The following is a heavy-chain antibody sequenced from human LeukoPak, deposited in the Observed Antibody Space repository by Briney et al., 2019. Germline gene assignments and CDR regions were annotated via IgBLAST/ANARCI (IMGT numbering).Heavy chain of an antibody. CDR2: IKNDGSRT. CDR3: VREPYCSGGSCYTSGFDC. D-gene: IGHD2-15*01. Sequence: GGSLRLSCAASGVTFSRYWMHWVRQAPGKGLVWVSRIKNDGSRTTYADAVKGRFTISRDNAKNTLYLQMNSLTADATAVYYCVREPYCSGGSCYTSGFDCWGQGTLVTVSS. V-gene: IGHV3-74*01. J-gene: IGHJ4*02. CDR1: GVTFSRYW.